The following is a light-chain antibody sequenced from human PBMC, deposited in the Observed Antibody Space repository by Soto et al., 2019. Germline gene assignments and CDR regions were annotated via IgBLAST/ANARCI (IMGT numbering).Light chain of an antibody. CDR3: LQYNTYPLT. Sequence: DIQMTQSQSSLSASVGDSVTITCRASQDIRNDLGWYQQKPGKAPKRLIYAASSLQIGVPSRFSGCGSGTEFTLTIRSLQPEDFAIYYCLQYNTYPLTFGQGTKVDIK. J-gene: IGKJ1*01. CDR1: QDIRND. V-gene: IGKV1-17*01. CDR2: AAS.